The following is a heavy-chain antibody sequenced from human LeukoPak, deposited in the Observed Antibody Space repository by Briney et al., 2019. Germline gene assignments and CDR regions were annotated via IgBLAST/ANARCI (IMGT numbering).Heavy chain of an antibody. J-gene: IGHJ4*02. D-gene: IGHD6-19*01. Sequence: GASVKVSCKASGGTFSSYAITWVRQAPGQGLEWMGGIIPIFGTVNSAQKLQGRVTMTTDTSTSTAYMELRSLRSDDTAVYYCARDPYSSGWYRVDYWGQGTLVTVSS. V-gene: IGHV1-69*05. CDR3: ARDPYSSGWYRVDY. CDR1: GGTFSSYA. CDR2: IIPIFGTV.